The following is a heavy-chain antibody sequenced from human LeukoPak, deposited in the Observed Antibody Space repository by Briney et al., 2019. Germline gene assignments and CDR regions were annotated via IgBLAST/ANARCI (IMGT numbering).Heavy chain of an antibody. CDR2: SGSGGST. Sequence: GGSLRLSCAASGFTVSNNYMSWVRQAPGKGLEWVSAFSGSGGSTYYADSVKGRFTISRDNAKNSLYLQMNSLRAEDTAVYYCARHGPQYYFDYWGQGTLVTVSS. CDR1: GFTVSNNY. V-gene: IGHV3-66*04. J-gene: IGHJ4*02. CDR3: ARHGPQYYFDY.